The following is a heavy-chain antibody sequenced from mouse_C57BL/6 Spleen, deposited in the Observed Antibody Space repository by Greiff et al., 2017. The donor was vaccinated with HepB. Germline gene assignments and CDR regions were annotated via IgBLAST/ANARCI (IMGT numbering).Heavy chain of an antibody. CDR1: GYTFTSYW. J-gene: IGHJ2*01. CDR2: IDPSDSYT. D-gene: IGHD2-5*01. V-gene: IGHV1-50*01. CDR3: ARGSNSGDYFDY. Sequence: QVQLKQPGAELVKPGASVKLSCKASGYTFTSYWMQWVKQRPGQGLEWIGEIDPSDSYTNYNQKFKGKATLTVDTSSSTAYMQLSSLTSEDSAVYYCARGSNSGDYFDYWGQGTTLTVSS.